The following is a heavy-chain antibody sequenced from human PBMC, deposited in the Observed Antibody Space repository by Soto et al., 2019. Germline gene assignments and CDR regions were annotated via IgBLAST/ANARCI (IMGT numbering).Heavy chain of an antibody. CDR3: ANGNYYDILTGYLIAYYYGMDV. CDR1: GFTFSSYG. CDR2: ISYDGSNK. D-gene: IGHD3-9*01. Sequence: GGSLRLSCAASGFTFSSYGMHWVRQAPGKGLEWVAVISYDGSNKYYADSVKGRFTISRDNSKNTLYLQMNSLRAEDTAVYYCANGNYYDILTGYLIAYYYGMDVWGQGTTVTVSS. V-gene: IGHV3-30*18. J-gene: IGHJ6*02.